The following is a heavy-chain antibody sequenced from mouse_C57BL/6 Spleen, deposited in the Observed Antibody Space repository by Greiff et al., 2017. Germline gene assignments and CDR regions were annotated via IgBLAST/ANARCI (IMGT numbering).Heavy chain of an antibody. V-gene: IGHV1-69*01. J-gene: IGHJ4*01. CDR1: GYTFTSYW. CDR2: IDPSDSYT. CDR3: ARRGYDYDAMDY. Sequence: QVQLKQPGAELVMPGASVKLSCKASGYTFTSYWMHWVKQRPGQGLEWIGEIDPSDSYTNYNQKFKGKSTLTVDKSSSTAYMQLSSLTSEDSAVYYCARRGYDYDAMDYWGQGTSVTVSS.